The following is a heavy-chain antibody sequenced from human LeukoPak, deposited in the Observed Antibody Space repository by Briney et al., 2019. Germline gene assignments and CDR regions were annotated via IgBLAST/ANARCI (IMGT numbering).Heavy chain of an antibody. CDR3: ASYREAYDLYPHGLDV. D-gene: IGHD5-24*01. Sequence: SETLSLTCSVSGASVSTTAYFWSWIRQPAGEGLEWIGRIYASGNTHYNPSLKSRVTMSLDTSKNQFSLTMNSVTAADSAVYFCASYREAYDLYPHGLDVWGRGTVVTVSS. CDR1: GASVSTTAYF. J-gene: IGHJ3*01. CDR2: IYASGNT. V-gene: IGHV4-61*02.